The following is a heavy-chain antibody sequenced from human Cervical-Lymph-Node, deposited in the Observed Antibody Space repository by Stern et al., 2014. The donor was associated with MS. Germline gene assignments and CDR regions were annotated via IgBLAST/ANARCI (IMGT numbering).Heavy chain of an antibody. V-gene: IGHV1-69*01. Sequence: QVQLVESGPEVRKPGSSVKVSCKASGGLFRTHAISWVRQAPGQGLEGMGGIIAIFGTTKYAQKFQGRVSIIVDESTSTVYMELSSLRHEDTALYYCAREAGYSFSYYGMDVWGQGTSVTVSS. CDR1: GGLFRTHA. D-gene: IGHD5-18*01. J-gene: IGHJ6*02. CDR3: AREAGYSFSYYGMDV. CDR2: IIAIFGTT.